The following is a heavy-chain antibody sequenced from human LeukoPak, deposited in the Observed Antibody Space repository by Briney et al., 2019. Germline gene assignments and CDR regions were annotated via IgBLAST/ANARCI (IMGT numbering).Heavy chain of an antibody. V-gene: IGHV3-9*01. D-gene: IGHD1-26*01. CDR1: GFTFDDYA. J-gene: IGHJ4*02. Sequence: GGSLRLSCAASGFTFDDYAMHWVRQAPGKGLEWVSGISWNSGSIGYADSVKGRFTISRDNAKNSLYLQMNSLRAEDTALYYCANGIALNYWGQGTLVTVSS. CDR3: ANGIALNY. CDR2: ISWNSGSI.